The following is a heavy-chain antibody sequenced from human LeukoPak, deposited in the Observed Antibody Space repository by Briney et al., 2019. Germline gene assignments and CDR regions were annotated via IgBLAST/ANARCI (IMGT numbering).Heavy chain of an antibody. Sequence: GGSLRLSCAASGFTFSSYEMNWVRQAPGKGLEWVSYISSSGSTIYYADSVKGRFTISRDNAKNSLYLQMNSLRAEDTAVYYCARDGGLPDDYSSGWYGWFDPWGQGTLVTVSS. D-gene: IGHD6-19*01. V-gene: IGHV3-48*03. CDR1: GFTFSSYE. CDR2: ISSSGSTI. J-gene: IGHJ5*02. CDR3: ARDGGLPDDYSSGWYGWFDP.